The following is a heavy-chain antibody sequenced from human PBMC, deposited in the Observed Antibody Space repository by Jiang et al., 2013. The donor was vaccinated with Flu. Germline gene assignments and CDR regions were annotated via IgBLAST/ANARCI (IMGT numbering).Heavy chain of an antibody. CDR3: ARALPISVGYNWFDP. CDR2: IVPILGME. D-gene: IGHD3-3*01. J-gene: IGHJ5*02. V-gene: IGHV1-69*04. CDR1: GGTFSTYT. Sequence: YGAEVKKPGASVKVSCKASGGTFSTYTISWVRQAPGQGLEWMGRIVPILGMENYAQKFQGRLTITADRFTNTAYMELSSLKSEDTAMYYCARALPISVGYNWFDPWGQGTLVTVSS.